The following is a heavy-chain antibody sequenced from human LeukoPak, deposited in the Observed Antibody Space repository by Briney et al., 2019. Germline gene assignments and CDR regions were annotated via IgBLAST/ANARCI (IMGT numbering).Heavy chain of an antibody. CDR1: GFTFGDYA. Sequence: GGSLRLSCTASGFTFGDYAMSWVRQAPGKGLEWVSYISSSGSTIYYADSVKGRFTISRDNSKNTLYLQMNSLRAEDTAVYYCAKHSGYDWRGFLDYWGQGTLVTVSS. D-gene: IGHD5-12*01. CDR2: ISSSGSTI. V-gene: IGHV3-48*01. CDR3: AKHSGYDWRGFLDY. J-gene: IGHJ4*02.